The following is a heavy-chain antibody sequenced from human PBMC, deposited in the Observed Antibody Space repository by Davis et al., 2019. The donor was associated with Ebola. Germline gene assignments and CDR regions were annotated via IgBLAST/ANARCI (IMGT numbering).Heavy chain of an antibody. Sequence: GESLKISCAASGFTFSSYAMHWVRQAPGKGLEWVAFIRYDGSNKYYADSVKGRFTISRDNSKNTLYLQMNSLRAEDTAVYYCARDRGSDWYFDLWGQGTLVTVSS. J-gene: IGHJ4*02. CDR3: ARDRGSDWYFDL. V-gene: IGHV3-30*02. CDR2: IRYDGSNK. CDR1: GFTFSSYA. D-gene: IGHD3-9*01.